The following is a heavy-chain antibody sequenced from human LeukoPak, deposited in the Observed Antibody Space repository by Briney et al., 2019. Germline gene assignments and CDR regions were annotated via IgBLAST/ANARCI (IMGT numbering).Heavy chain of an antibody. CDR3: ARERFDDPNVVVVPAAKDYYYYGMDV. CDR1: GFTFSSYA. Sequence: GRSLRLSCAASGFTFSSYAMHWVRQAPGKGLEWVAVISYDGSNKYYADSVKGRFAISRDNSENTLYLQMNSLRAEDTAVYYCARERFDDPNVVVVPAAKDYYYYGMDVWGQGTTVTVSS. J-gene: IGHJ6*02. V-gene: IGHV3-30*09. D-gene: IGHD2-2*01. CDR2: ISYDGSNK.